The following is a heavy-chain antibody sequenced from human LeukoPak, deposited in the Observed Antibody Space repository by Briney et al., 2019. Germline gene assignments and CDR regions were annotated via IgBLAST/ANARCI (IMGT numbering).Heavy chain of an antibody. V-gene: IGHV3-30*02. CDR2: IRYDGTNK. D-gene: IGHD3-22*01. Sequence: GGSLRLSCAASGFTFRSYGMHWVRQAPGKGLEWVAIIRYDGTNKYYADSVKGRFTISRDNSKNTLYLQMNSLRAEDTAVYYCAKEGGHYYDSSGYTNWFDPWGQGTLVTVSS. CDR1: GFTFRSYG. J-gene: IGHJ5*02. CDR3: AKEGGHYYDSSGYTNWFDP.